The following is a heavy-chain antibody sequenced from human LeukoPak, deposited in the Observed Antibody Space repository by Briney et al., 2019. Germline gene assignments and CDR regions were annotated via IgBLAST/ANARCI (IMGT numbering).Heavy chain of an antibody. CDR3: ARTPPEYSSSWYLPGGWFDP. V-gene: IGHV7-4-1*02. CDR2: INTNTGNP. Sequence: GASVKVSCKASGYTFTGYYMHWVRQAPGQGLEWMGWINTNTGNPTYAQGFTGRFVFSLDTSVSTAYLQISSLKAEDTAVYYCARTPPEYSSSWYLPGGWFDPWGQGTLVTVSS. CDR1: GYTFTGYY. D-gene: IGHD6-13*01. J-gene: IGHJ5*02.